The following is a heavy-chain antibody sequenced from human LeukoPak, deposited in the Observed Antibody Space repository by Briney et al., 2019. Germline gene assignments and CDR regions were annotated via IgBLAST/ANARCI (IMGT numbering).Heavy chain of an antibody. J-gene: IGHJ4*02. V-gene: IGHV4-34*01. CDR2: INHSGST. CDR3: ARGRRYYYDSSGYGY. D-gene: IGHD3-22*01. CDR1: GGSISPYY. Sequence: SETLSLTCTVSGGSISPYYWSWIRQPPGKGLEWFGEINHSGSTNYNPSLKSRVTISVDTSKNQFSLKLSSVTAADTAVYYCARGRRYYYDSSGYGYWGQGTLVTVSS.